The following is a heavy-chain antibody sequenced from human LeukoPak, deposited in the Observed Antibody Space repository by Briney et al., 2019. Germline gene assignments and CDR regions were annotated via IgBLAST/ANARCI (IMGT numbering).Heavy chain of an antibody. CDR2: ISAYNGNT. V-gene: IGHV1-18*01. Sequence: ASVKVSCMASGYTFTSYGISWVRQAPGQGREWMGWISAYNGNTNYAQKVQGRGSMTTDRSTSTAYMELRSLRSDDTAVYYYARCGDGSTSCSLFDYWGQGTLVTVSS. CDR3: ARCGDGSTSCSLFDY. CDR1: GYTFTSYG. D-gene: IGHD2-2*01. J-gene: IGHJ4*02.